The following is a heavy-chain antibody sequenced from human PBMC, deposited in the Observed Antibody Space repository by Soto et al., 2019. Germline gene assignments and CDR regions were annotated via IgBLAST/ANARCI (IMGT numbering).Heavy chain of an antibody. Sequence: ASVKVSCKAPGYTFTSYGISWVRQAPGQGLEWMGWISAYNGNTNYAQKLQGRVTMTTDTSTSTAYMELRSLRSDDTAVYYCARGRPTVRSVDYYRMDVWGQGTTVTVSS. V-gene: IGHV1-18*04. CDR1: GYTFTSYG. J-gene: IGHJ6*02. CDR2: ISAYNGNT. CDR3: ARGRPTVRSVDYYRMDV. D-gene: IGHD4-17*01.